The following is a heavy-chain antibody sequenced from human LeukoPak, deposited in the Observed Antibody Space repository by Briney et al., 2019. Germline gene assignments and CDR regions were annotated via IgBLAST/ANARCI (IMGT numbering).Heavy chain of an antibody. CDR1: GFTFSSYS. V-gene: IGHV3-21*01. D-gene: IGHD3-22*01. J-gene: IGHJ4*02. CDR3: AREGYDSSTTFDY. Sequence: GGSLRLSCAASGFTFSSYSMNWFRQAPGKGLEWVSSISSSSSYIYYADSVKGRFTISRDNAKNSLYLQMNSLRAEDTAVYYCAREGYDSSTTFDYWGQGTLVTVSS. CDR2: ISSSSSYI.